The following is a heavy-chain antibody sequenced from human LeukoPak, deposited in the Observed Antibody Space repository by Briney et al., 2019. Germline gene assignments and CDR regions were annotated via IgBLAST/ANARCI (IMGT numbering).Heavy chain of an antibody. J-gene: IGHJ1*01. CDR3: VREVYCSSTSCYTGYFQH. D-gene: IGHD2-2*02. V-gene: IGHV3-7*01. Sequence: PGGSLRLSCAASGFTFSSYWMSWVRQAPGKGLEWVANIKQDGSEKYYVDSVKGRFTISRDNAKNSLYLQMNSLRAEDAAVYYCVREVYCSSTSCYTGYFQHWGQGTLVTVSS. CDR2: IKQDGSEK. CDR1: GFTFSSYW.